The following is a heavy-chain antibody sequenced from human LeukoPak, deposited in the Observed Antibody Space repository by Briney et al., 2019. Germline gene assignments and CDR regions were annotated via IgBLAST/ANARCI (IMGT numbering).Heavy chain of an antibody. CDR2: ISVSGGRT. Sequence: GGSLRLSCAASGFTFSSYAMTWVRQAPGKGLDWVSVISVSGGRTFTADSVKGRLTISRDNSKNMLYLQMNSLRAEDTAVYYCAKDSPTAVTSGCFDLWGRGTLVTVSS. D-gene: IGHD4-17*01. V-gene: IGHV3-23*01. J-gene: IGHJ2*01. CDR3: AKDSPTAVTSGCFDL. CDR1: GFTFSSYA.